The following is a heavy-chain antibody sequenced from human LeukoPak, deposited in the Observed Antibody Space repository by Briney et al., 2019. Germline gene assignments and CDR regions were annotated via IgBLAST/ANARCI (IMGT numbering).Heavy chain of an antibody. Sequence: GGSLRLFCAASGLTFGSYWKSWVRQAPGKGPEWVANIKEDGSVKRYVDSVKGRFTISRDNAKNSLYLQMNSLRAEDTAVYYCARDCSSSTCQHGMDVWGKGTTVTVSS. CDR3: ARDCSSSTCQHGMDV. CDR1: GLTFGSYW. J-gene: IGHJ6*04. CDR2: IKEDGSVK. D-gene: IGHD2-2*01. V-gene: IGHV3-7*03.